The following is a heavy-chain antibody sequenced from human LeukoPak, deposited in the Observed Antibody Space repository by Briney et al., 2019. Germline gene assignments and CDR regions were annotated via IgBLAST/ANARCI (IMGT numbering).Heavy chain of an antibody. CDR2: IPYDGSNK. CDR3: ARAEGYGGELDS. J-gene: IGHJ4*02. CDR1: GFTFSTYA. Sequence: GGSLRLSRAASGFTFSTYAMHWVRQAPGKGLEWVAVIPYDGSNKYYADSVKGRFTISRGNSKNRLYLQMNSLRAEDTAVYYCARAEGYGGELDSWGQGTLVTVSS. D-gene: IGHD4-23*01. V-gene: IGHV3-30*04.